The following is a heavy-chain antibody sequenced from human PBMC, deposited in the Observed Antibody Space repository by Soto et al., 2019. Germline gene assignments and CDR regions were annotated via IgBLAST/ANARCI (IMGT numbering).Heavy chain of an antibody. Sequence: QVQLVESGGGVVQPGRSLRLSCAASGFTFSSYGMHWVRQAPGKGLEWVAVIWYDGSNKDYADSVKGRFTISRDNSKNTLYLQMNSLRAEDTAVYYCARGTHSSSSLRYWGQGTLVTVSS. CDR2: IWYDGSNK. CDR3: ARGTHSSSSLRY. J-gene: IGHJ4*02. CDR1: GFTFSSYG. D-gene: IGHD6-13*01. V-gene: IGHV3-33*01.